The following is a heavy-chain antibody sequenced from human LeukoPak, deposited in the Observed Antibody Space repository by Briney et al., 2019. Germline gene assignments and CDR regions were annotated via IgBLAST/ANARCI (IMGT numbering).Heavy chain of an antibody. CDR1: GFTFSSYA. CDR2: ISGSGGST. Sequence: PGGSLRLSCAASGFTFSSYAMSWVRQAPGKGLEWVSAISGSGGSTYHADSVKGRFTISRDNSKNTLYLQMNSLRAEDTAVYYCAKDPATVVTNNWFDPWGQGTLVTVSS. J-gene: IGHJ5*02. V-gene: IGHV3-23*01. CDR3: AKDPATVVTNNWFDP. D-gene: IGHD4-23*01.